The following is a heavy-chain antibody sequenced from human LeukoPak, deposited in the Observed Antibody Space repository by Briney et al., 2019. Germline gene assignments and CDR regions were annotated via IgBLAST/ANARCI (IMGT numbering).Heavy chain of an antibody. CDR3: ARVPSSGWFDY. CDR1: GGSISSYY. V-gene: IGHV4-59*01. Sequence: SETLSLTCTVSGGSISSYYWSWIRQPPGKGLEWIGYIYYSGSTNYNPSLKSRVTISVDTSKNQFSLKLSSVTAADTAVYYCARVPSSGWFDYWGQGTLVTVSS. J-gene: IGHJ4*02. CDR2: IYYSGST. D-gene: IGHD6-19*01.